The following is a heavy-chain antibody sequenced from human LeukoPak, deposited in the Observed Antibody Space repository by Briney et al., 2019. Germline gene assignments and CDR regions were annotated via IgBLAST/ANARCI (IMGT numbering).Heavy chain of an antibody. CDR3: ARETPRIRYFDS. Sequence: PGGSLRLSCAASGFTFSTYSMSWVRQAPGKGLEWVSSISSTSTYMYYADSVQGRFAISRDNAKNSLYLQMNSLRAEDTAVYYCARETPRIRYFDSWGQGTLVTVSS. CDR1: GFTFSTYS. D-gene: IGHD2-15*01. CDR2: ISSTSTYM. V-gene: IGHV3-21*01. J-gene: IGHJ4*02.